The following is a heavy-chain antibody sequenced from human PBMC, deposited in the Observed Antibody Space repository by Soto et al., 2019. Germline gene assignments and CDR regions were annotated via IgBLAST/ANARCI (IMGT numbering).Heavy chain of an antibody. Sequence: QVQVVQSGAEVKKPGSSVKISCKASGRIFSSFPTSWVRQVAGQGLEWMGGVITASGSVTYAPKFQGRVTMPAVNSAGIGYIVLTSLTSEDTAIYYCARVGSRDAYNYVLDQWGPGTMVTVSS. D-gene: IGHD5-18*01. CDR2: VITASGSV. CDR1: GRIFSSFP. V-gene: IGHV1-69*06. CDR3: ARVGSRDAYNYVLDQ. J-gene: IGHJ1*01.